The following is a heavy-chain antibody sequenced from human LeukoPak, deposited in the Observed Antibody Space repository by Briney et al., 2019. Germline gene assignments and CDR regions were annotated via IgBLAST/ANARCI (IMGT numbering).Heavy chain of an antibody. V-gene: IGHV1-69*13. CDR2: IIPIFGTA. D-gene: IGHD4-11*01. CDR3: ARDRHTTVGRLIDY. J-gene: IGHJ4*02. CDR1: GGTFSSYA. Sequence: ASVKVSCKASGGTFSSYAISWVRQAPGQGLEWVGGIIPIFGTANYAQKFQGRVTITADESTSTAYMELSSLRSEDTAVYYCARDRHTTVGRLIDYWGQGTLVTVSS.